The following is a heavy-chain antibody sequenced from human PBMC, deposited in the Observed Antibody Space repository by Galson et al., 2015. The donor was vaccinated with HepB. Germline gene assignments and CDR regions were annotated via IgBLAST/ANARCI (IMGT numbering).Heavy chain of an antibody. Sequence: SLRLSCAASGFTFSSYAMHWVRQAPGKGLEWVAGISYDGINKYYSASVQGRFIISRDNSHNMLFLQMKSLRPEDTVVYYCVRGDRLRRTHNLEALGVWGKGTTVTVSS. V-gene: IGHV3-30-3*01. CDR1: GFTFSSYA. J-gene: IGHJ6*04. CDR2: ISYDGINK. D-gene: IGHD4-17*01. CDR3: VRGDRLRRTHNLEALGV.